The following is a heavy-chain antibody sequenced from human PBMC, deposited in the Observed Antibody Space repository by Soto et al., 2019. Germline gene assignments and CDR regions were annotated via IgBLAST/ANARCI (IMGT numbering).Heavy chain of an antibody. J-gene: IGHJ3*01. CDR3: VRETGPYIYHYDAFDL. CDR2: ISVVNGNT. CDR1: GYTFTRHG. D-gene: IGHD2-21*01. V-gene: IGHV1-18*04. Sequence: QVQLVQSGETVKEPGASMKVSCAASGYTFTRHGFSWVRQAPGQGLVWMGWISVVNGNTKFAERFHGRLTLTTDTSTPTAHMELRSLTSDDTATYYCVRETGPYIYHYDAFDLWGEGTVVTVSS.